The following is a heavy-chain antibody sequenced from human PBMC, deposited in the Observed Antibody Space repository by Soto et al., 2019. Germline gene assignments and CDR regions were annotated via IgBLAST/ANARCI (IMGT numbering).Heavy chain of an antibody. V-gene: IGHV1-69*12. Sequence: QVQLVQSGAEVKKPGSSVKVSCKASGGTFSSYAISWVRQAPGQGLEWMGGIIPIFGTANYAQKFQGRVTITADESTSTADMELSSLRSEDTAVYYCASYLLTGYYQTFDYWGQGTLVTVSS. CDR2: IIPIFGTA. CDR3: ASYLLTGYYQTFDY. CDR1: GGTFSSYA. J-gene: IGHJ4*02. D-gene: IGHD3-9*01.